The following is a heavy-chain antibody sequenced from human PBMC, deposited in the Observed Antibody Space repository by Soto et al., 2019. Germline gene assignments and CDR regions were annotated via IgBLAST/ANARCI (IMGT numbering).Heavy chain of an antibody. J-gene: IGHJ5*02. Sequence: VADGKIVGRDCCRIRKKQTPGKGLEWIGYVYYSGNTYYNPSLKSRVTISVDTSKNQFSLRLSSVTAADTAVYYCANNVVRGMDNGFDPWGQGTLV. V-gene: IGHV4-30-4*08. D-gene: IGHD3-10*01. CDR2: VYYSGNT. CDR1: DGKIVGRDCC. CDR3: ANNVVRGMDNGFDP.